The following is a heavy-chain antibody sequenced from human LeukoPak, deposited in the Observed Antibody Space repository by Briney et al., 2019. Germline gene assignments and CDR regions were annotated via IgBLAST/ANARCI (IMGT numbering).Heavy chain of an antibody. CDR2: ISGSGGST. V-gene: IGHV3-23*01. J-gene: IGHJ4*02. D-gene: IGHD2-8*02. CDR1: GFTFSSYA. CDR3: ARDREPGTSASRFDY. Sequence: GGSLRLSCAASGFTFSSYAMSWVRQAPGKGLEWVSAISGSGGSTYYADSVKGRFTISRDNSKNTLYLQMNSLRAEDTAVYYCARDREPGTSASRFDYWGQGTLVTVSS.